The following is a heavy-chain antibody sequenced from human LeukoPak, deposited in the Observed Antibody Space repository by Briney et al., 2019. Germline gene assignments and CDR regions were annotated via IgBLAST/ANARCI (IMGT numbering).Heavy chain of an antibody. D-gene: IGHD5/OR15-5a*01. CDR1: GFIFRNYA. CDR3: ARSTTHYYYYYMDV. J-gene: IGHJ6*03. V-gene: IGHV3-30*02. CDR2: IRYDGTNQ. Sequence: PGGSLRLSCAASGFIFRNYAMHWVRQAPGGGLDWVAYIRYDGTNQYYADSVKGRFTISRDNSNNTLYLQMNTLRAEDTALYYCARSTTHYYYYYMDVWGKGTTVTVSS.